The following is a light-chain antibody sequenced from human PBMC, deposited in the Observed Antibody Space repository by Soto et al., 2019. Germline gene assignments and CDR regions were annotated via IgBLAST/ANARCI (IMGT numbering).Light chain of an antibody. CDR2: GAS. V-gene: IGKV1-39*01. CDR3: QQSYTIPLT. CDR1: QIISSY. Sequence: DIQMTQSPSSLSASVADRVTITCRASQIISSYLNWYQQKPGKAPKLLINGASSLQSGVPSRFSGSESGTDFTLTISSLQPEDSATYYCQQSYTIPLTFGGGTKVEIK. J-gene: IGKJ4*01.